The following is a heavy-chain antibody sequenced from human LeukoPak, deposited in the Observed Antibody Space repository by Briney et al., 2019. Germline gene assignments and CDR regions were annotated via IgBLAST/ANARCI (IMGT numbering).Heavy chain of an antibody. Sequence: GGSLRLSCAASGFTFSSYAMHWVRQAPGKGLEWVAVISYDGSNKYYADSVKGRFTISRDNSKNALYLQMHSLRAEDTAVYYCAREYSSSWYPVWFDPWGQGTLVTVSS. D-gene: IGHD6-13*01. J-gene: IGHJ5*02. CDR1: GFTFSSYA. CDR2: ISYDGSNK. V-gene: IGHV3-30*04. CDR3: AREYSSSWYPVWFDP.